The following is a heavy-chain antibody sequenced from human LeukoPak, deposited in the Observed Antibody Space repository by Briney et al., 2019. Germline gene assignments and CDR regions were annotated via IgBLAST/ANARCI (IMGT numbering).Heavy chain of an antibody. D-gene: IGHD6-13*01. V-gene: IGHV4-30-4*01. CDR3: ARASGGAAAGLDY. CDR1: GGSISSGDYY. Sequence: SETLSLTCTVSGGSISSGDYYWSWIRQPPGKGLVWIGYIYYSGSTYYNPSLKSRVTISVDTSKNQFSLKLSSVTAADTAVYYCARASGGAAAGLDYWGQGTLVTVSS. CDR2: IYYSGST. J-gene: IGHJ4*02.